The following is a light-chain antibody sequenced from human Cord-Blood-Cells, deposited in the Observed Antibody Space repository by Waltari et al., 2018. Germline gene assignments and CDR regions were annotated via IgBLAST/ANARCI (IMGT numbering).Light chain of an antibody. J-gene: IGKJ2*01. Sequence: EIVLTQSPATLSLSPGERATLSCRASQSVSSYLAWYQQKPGQAPRLLIYDASNMATGIPARFSGSGSGTDFTLTISSLEPEDFAVYYCQQRSNWPQYTFGQGTKLEIK. V-gene: IGKV3-11*01. CDR2: DAS. CDR1: QSVSSY. CDR3: QQRSNWPQYT.